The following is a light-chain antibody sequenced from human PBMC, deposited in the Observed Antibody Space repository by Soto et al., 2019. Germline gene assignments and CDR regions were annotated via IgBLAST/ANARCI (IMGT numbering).Light chain of an antibody. V-gene: IGKV3-15*01. Sequence: EVVMNQSPATLSVSPGERATLSCRASQSVSSNLAWYQQKPGQAPRLLIYGATTRASGIPARFSGSGSGTEFTLTISSLQSEDFTVYYCQQYNNWPRDTFGQGTRWRL. J-gene: IGKJ5*01. CDR3: QQYNNWPRDT. CDR1: QSVSSN. CDR2: GAT.